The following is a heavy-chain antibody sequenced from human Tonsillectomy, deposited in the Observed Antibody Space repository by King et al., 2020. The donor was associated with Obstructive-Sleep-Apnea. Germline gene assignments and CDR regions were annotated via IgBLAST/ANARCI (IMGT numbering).Heavy chain of an antibody. CDR2: IDPSDSYT. D-gene: IGHD5-18*01. CDR1: GYNFSRYW. CDR3: ARHEIYYNVDTTMAYSGGNFY. J-gene: IGHJ4*02. Sequence: VQLVQSGAELKKPGESLRISCKGSGYNFSRYWISWVRQRPGKGLEWMGRIDPSDSYTNDSPSFQGHVTISADKSISTAYLQWSSLKASDTAMYYCARHEIYYNVDTTMAYSGGNFYWGQGTLVTVSS. V-gene: IGHV5-10-1*03.